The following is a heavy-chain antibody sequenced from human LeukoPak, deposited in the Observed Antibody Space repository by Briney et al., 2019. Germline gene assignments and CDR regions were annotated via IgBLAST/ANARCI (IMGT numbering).Heavy chain of an antibody. CDR3: ARDYPSGYLNFDY. D-gene: IGHD5-12*01. Sequence: GGSLRLSCAASGFTFSSYEMNWVRQAPGKGLEWVSYISSSGSTIYYADSVKGRFTISRDNAKNSLYLQMNSLRAEDTAVYYCARDYPSGYLNFDYWGQGTLVTVSS. J-gene: IGHJ4*02. V-gene: IGHV3-48*03. CDR1: GFTFSSYE. CDR2: ISSSGSTI.